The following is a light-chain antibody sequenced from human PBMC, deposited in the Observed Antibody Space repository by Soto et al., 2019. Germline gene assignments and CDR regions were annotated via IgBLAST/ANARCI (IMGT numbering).Light chain of an antibody. J-gene: IGKJ1*01. CDR3: QQYDSSPCT. Sequence: EIVLTQSPGTLSLSPGERATLSCRASQSVSSSFLAWYQQKPGQAPRLLIYGASSRATGIPDRFSGSGSGTDFTLTISRLEPEDFAVYYCQQYDSSPCTFGQGNKVEIK. CDR1: QSVSSSF. CDR2: GAS. V-gene: IGKV3-20*01.